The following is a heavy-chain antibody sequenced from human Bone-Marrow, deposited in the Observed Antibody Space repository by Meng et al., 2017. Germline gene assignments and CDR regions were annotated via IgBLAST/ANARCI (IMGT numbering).Heavy chain of an antibody. Sequence: SETLSLTCVVSGGSFSDYYWSWTRQPPGKGLEWIGQINHRGNTNYNPSLKSRVTISVDTSKNQFSLKRSSVTAADTAVYYCARERPRGYSYGYALDYWGQGTLVTVSS. CDR1: GGSFSDYY. CDR2: INHRGNT. D-gene: IGHD5-18*01. J-gene: IGHJ4*02. CDR3: ARERPRGYSYGYALDY. V-gene: IGHV4-34*01.